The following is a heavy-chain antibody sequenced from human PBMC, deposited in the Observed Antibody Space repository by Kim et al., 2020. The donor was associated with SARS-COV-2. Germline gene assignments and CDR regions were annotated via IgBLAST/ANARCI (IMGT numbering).Heavy chain of an antibody. CDR1: GGSIISSNW. CDR3: SRAQGGAFDY. Sequence: SETLSLTCSVSGGSIISSNWWSWVRQPPGKGLEWIGEIYHCGTTNYNPSLKSRVTVSVDKSKNQFSLRLSSVTAADTAVYYCSRAQGGAFDYWGQGTLVTVSS. D-gene: IGHD1-26*01. V-gene: IGHV4-4*02. CDR2: IYHCGTT. J-gene: IGHJ4*02.